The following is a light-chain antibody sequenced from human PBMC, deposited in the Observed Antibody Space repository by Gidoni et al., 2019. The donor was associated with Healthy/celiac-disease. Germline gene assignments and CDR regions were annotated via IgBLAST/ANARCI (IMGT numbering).Light chain of an antibody. Sequence: DIQITQSPSTLSAPVGDRVTITCRASQSISSWLAWYQQKPGKAPKLLIYKASSLESGVPSRFSGSGSGTEFTLTISSLQPDDFATYYCQQYNSYSFTFGPGTKVDIK. V-gene: IGKV1-5*03. J-gene: IGKJ3*01. CDR3: QQYNSYSFT. CDR1: QSISSW. CDR2: KAS.